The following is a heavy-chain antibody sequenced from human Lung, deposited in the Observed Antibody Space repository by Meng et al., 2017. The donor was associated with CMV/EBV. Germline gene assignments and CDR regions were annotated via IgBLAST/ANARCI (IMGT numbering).Heavy chain of an antibody. D-gene: IGHD2-21*01. CDR2: IHPYTGDT. CDR3: ARVQFLETANDAFDL. Sequence: ASVKVSXKASGYTFIGYYMHWVRQAPGQGLEWMGWIHPYTGDTNYAQKFQGRVIMTRDMSINTVYMELSRLRSDDTAVYYCARVQFLETANDAFDLWGQGTXVTVSS. V-gene: IGHV1-2*02. J-gene: IGHJ3*01. CDR1: GYTFIGYY.